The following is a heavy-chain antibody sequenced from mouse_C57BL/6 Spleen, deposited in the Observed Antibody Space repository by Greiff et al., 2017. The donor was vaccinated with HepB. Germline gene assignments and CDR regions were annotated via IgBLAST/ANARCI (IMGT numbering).Heavy chain of an antibody. CDR3: ARPTTVVPYWYFDV. Sequence: VQLQQPGAELVMPGASVKLSCKASGYTFTSYWMHWVKQRPGQGLEWIGEIDPSDSYTNYNQKFKGKSTLTGDKSSSTAYMQLSSLTSEDSAVYYCARPTTVVPYWYFDVWGTGTTVTVSS. V-gene: IGHV1-69*01. J-gene: IGHJ1*03. D-gene: IGHD1-1*01. CDR1: GYTFTSYW. CDR2: IDPSDSYT.